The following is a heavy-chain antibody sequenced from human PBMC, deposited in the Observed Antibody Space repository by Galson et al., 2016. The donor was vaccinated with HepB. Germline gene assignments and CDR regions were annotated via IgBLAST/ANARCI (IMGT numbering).Heavy chain of an antibody. J-gene: IGHJ4*02. CDR2: INVNTGNA. V-gene: IGHV7-4-1*02. CDR1: GYTFSNYG. CDR3: WSGEGRVDY. Sequence: SVKVSCKASGYTFSNYGVNWVRQAPGQGLEWMGLINVNTGNARYAQDFTGRVVFSSDTSVSTAYLHISSLKAEDTAVYYCWSGEGRVDYWGQGTLVTVSS.